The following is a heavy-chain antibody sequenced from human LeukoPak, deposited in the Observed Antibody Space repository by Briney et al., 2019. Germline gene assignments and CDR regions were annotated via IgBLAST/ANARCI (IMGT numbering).Heavy chain of an antibody. CDR2: IDESGTT. CDR1: GFTFSSYE. V-gene: IGHV3-23*01. J-gene: IGHJ4*02. D-gene: IGHD2/OR15-2a*01. CDR3: AKVGTVYFPLDF. Sequence: GGSLRLSCAASGFTFSSYEMNWVRQAPGKGLEWVSYIDESGTTYYADSVKGRFTISRDNSKNTLYLQMNSLRAGDTAVYYCAKVGTVYFPLDFWGQGTLVTVSS.